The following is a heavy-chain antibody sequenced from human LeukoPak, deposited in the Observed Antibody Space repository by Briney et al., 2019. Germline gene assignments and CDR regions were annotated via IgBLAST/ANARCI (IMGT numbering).Heavy chain of an antibody. CDR2: ISDSGVNT. V-gene: IGHV3-23*01. Sequence: GGSLRLSCTGSGFTFSSHAMNWIRQAPGKGLEWVSTISDSGVNTHYADSAKGRFTISRDNSKSTVFLQMNSLRAEDTALYYCAKDLGILSLSDRNSSGWYRWGQGTLVTVSS. D-gene: IGHD6-19*01. CDR1: GFTFSSHA. CDR3: AKDLGILSLSDRNSSGWYR. J-gene: IGHJ4*02.